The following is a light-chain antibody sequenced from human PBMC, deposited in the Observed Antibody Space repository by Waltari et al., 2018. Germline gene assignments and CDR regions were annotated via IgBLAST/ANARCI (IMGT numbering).Light chain of an antibody. CDR3: SSYAGSSKGV. CDR2: AVI. V-gene: IGLV2-23*02. Sequence: WCHRHPGKCPKPMVYAVIKRPSRVSDRFSGSKAGDMAALIISGLQPEDEAEYFCSSYAGSSKGVVGGGTKVTV. J-gene: IGLJ2*01.